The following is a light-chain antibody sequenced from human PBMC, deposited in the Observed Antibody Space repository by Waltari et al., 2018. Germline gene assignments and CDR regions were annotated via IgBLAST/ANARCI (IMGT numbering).Light chain of an antibody. V-gene: IGKV1-9*01. Sequence: IQLTQSPSSLSASVGDRVTITCRASPGISNFLAWYQQKPGKAPKLLIYASSTLQSGVPSIFSCSGSGTDFTLTISSLQPEDLATYYCQQLNSYQWTFGQGTKVDIK. CDR2: ASS. J-gene: IGKJ1*01. CDR3: QQLNSYQWT. CDR1: PGISNF.